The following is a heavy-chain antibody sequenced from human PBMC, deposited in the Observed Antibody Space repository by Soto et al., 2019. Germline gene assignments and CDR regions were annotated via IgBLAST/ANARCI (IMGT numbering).Heavy chain of an antibody. CDR3: ARATVAGTDLGDY. CDR2: IIPILGIA. D-gene: IGHD6-19*01. V-gene: IGHV1-69*02. CDR1: GGTFSSYT. Sequence: QVQLVQSGAEVKKPGSSVKVSCKASGGTFSSYTISWVRQAPGQGLEWMGRIIPILGIANYAQKFQGRVTXTXDXXTRPAYMELSSLRSEATAVYYCARATVAGTDLGDYWGQGTLVTVSS. J-gene: IGHJ4*02.